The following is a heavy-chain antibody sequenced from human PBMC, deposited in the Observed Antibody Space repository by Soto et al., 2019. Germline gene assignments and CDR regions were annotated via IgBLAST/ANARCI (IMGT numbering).Heavy chain of an antibody. CDR3: AQALELRPGTLRGVSKWLDA. Sequence: SCKASGGTFSSYGIYWVRQAPGKGLKWVAHISDDGREKNYADSVEGRFTISRDNSQNTVSLQMDSLGPEDTAMYYCAQALELRPGTLRGVSKWLDACSEGT. V-gene: IGHV3-30*18. CDR2: ISDDGREK. CDR1: GGTFSSYG. D-gene: IGHD3-10*01. J-gene: IGHJ5*01.